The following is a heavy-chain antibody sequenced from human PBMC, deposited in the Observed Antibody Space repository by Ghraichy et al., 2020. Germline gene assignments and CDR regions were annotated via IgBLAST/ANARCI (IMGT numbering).Heavy chain of an antibody. CDR3: ARATIRDGLDV. D-gene: IGHD5-12*01. J-gene: IGHJ6*02. CDR2: INHSGRT. CDR1: GGSFSGYY. Sequence: SETLSLTCAVYGGSFSGYYWTWIRQSPGKGLEWIGEINHSGRTNYNPSLKSRVTISGDTSKTQFSRKLSSVTAADTAVYYCARATIRDGLDVWGQGTTVTVSS. V-gene: IGHV4-34*01.